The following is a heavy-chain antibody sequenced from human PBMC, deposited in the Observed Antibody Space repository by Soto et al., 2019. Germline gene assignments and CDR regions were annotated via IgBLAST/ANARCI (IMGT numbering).Heavy chain of an antibody. V-gene: IGHV3-23*01. CDR3: AKDRRYCSGGSCSGTFDY. Sequence: EVQLLESGGGLVQPGGSLRLSCAASGFTFSSYAMSWVRQAPGKGLEWVSAISGSGGSTYYADSVKGRFTISRDNSKNTLYLQMNSLRAEDTAVYYCAKDRRYCSGGSCSGTFDYWGQGTLVTVSS. CDR1: GFTFSSYA. J-gene: IGHJ4*02. CDR2: ISGSGGST. D-gene: IGHD2-15*01.